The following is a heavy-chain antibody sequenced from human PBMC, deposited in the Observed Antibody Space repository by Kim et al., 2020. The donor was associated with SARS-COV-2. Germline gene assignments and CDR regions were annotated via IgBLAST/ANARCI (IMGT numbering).Heavy chain of an antibody. V-gene: IGHV3-30*02. Sequence: VKGRFTISRDNSKNTLYLQMNSLRAEDTAVYYWAKLYCSSTSCSKGGFDYWGQGTLVTVSS. D-gene: IGHD2-2*01. J-gene: IGHJ4*02. CDR3: AKLYCSSTSCSKGGFDY.